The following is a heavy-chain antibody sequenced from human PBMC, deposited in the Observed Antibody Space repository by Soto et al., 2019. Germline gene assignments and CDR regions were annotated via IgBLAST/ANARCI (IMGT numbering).Heavy chain of an antibody. CDR1: GYTFTSYY. V-gene: IGHV1-46*01. CDR2: INPSGGST. D-gene: IGHD3-22*01. Sequence: GASVKVSCKASGYTFTSYYMHWVRQAPGQGLEWMGIINPSGGSTSYAQKFQGRVTMTRDTSTSTVYMELSSLRSEDTAVYYCARDRYYYDSSGSGHPDYWGQGTLVTV. J-gene: IGHJ4*02. CDR3: ARDRYYYDSSGSGHPDY.